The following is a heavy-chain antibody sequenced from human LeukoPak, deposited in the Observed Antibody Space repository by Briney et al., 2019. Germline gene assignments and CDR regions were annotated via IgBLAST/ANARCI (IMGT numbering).Heavy chain of an antibody. J-gene: IGHJ4*02. Sequence: GGSLRLSCAASRFSFSNYWMHWVRQAPGKGLVWVSRVKSDGSNPSYADSVKGRFTISRDNAENMLNLQMNTLGAEDTAVYYCARDIVSGSGSLDYWGQGTLVTVSS. CDR2: VKSDGSNP. D-gene: IGHD3-10*01. CDR1: RFSFSNYW. CDR3: ARDIVSGSGSLDY. V-gene: IGHV3-74*01.